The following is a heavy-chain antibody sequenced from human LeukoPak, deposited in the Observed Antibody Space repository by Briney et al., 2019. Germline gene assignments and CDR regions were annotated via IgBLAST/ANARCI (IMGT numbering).Heavy chain of an antibody. D-gene: IGHD6-13*01. CDR3: ARVRGGSAAGLDS. Sequence: PSETLSLTCTVSGGSISSYYWSWIRQPPGKGLEWIGGIYYTGSTKYNPSLKGRVTISVDTSKNQLSLKLSSVTAADTAVYYCARVRGGSAAGLDSWGQGTLVTVSS. CDR2: IYYTGST. J-gene: IGHJ4*02. V-gene: IGHV4-59*12. CDR1: GGSISSYY.